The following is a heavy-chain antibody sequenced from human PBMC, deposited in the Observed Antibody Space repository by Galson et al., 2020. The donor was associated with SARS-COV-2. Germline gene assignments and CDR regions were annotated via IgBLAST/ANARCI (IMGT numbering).Heavy chain of an antibody. CDR3: ATEPAVAGTPNDYYYYYGMDV. V-gene: IGHV1-24*01. CDR2: FDPEDGET. Sequence: GESLKISCKVSGYTLTELSMHWVRQAPGKGLEWMGGFDPEDGETIYAQKFQGRVTMTEDTSTDTAYMELSSLRSEDTAVYYCATEPAVAGTPNDYYYYYGMDVWGQGTTVTVSS. J-gene: IGHJ6*02. CDR1: GYTLTELS. D-gene: IGHD6-19*01.